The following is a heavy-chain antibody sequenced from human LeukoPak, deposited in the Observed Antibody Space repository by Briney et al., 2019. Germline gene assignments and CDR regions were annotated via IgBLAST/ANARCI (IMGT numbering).Heavy chain of an antibody. CDR2: MNPNSGNT. CDR3: ARVFYHLPPRRGQKWLLWDY. V-gene: IGHV1-8*01. CDR1: GYTFTSYD. J-gene: IGHJ4*02. D-gene: IGHD3-3*01. Sequence: ASVKVSCKASGYTFTSYDINWVRQATGQGLEWMGWMNPNSGNTGYAQKFQGRVTMTRNTSISTAYMELSSLRSEDTAVYYCARVFYHLPPRRGQKWLLWDYWGQGTLVTVSS.